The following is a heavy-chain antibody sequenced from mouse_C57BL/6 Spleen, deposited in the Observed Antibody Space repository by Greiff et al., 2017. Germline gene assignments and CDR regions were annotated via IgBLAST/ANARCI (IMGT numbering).Heavy chain of an antibody. CDR3: TTGYGSSYPGFAY. D-gene: IGHD1-1*01. Sequence: VQLQQSGAELVRPGASVKLSCTASGFNIKDYYMHWVKQRPEQGLEWIGRIDPEDGDTEYAPKFPGKATMTADTSSNTAYLQLSSLTSEDTAVYYCTTGYGSSYPGFAYWGQGTLVTVSA. J-gene: IGHJ3*01. CDR1: GFNIKDYY. V-gene: IGHV14-1*01. CDR2: IDPEDGDT.